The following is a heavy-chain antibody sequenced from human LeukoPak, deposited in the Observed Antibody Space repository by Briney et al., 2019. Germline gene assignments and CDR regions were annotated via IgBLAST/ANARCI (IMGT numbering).Heavy chain of an antibody. CDR2: IYYSGST. J-gene: IGHJ4*02. V-gene: IGHV4-39*02. Sequence: SETLSLTCTVSGGSISSSSYYWGWIRQPPGKGLEWIGSIYYSGSTYYNPSLKSRVTISVDTSKNQFSLKLSSVTAADTAVYYCARDASIAAQDYRGQGTLVTVSS. CDR3: ARDASIAAQDY. D-gene: IGHD6-6*01. CDR1: GGSISSSSYY.